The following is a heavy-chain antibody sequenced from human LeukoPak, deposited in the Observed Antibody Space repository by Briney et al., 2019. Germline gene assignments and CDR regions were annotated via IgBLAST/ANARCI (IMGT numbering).Heavy chain of an antibody. Sequence: PGGSLRLSCAASGFTFSSYSMNWVRQAPGKGLEWASSISSSSSYIYYADSVKGRFTISRDNAKNSLYLQMNSLRAEDTAVYYCAREGGDYVAPFDYWGQGTLVTVSS. CDR2: ISSSSSYI. CDR1: GFTFSSYS. J-gene: IGHJ4*02. CDR3: AREGGDYVAPFDY. V-gene: IGHV3-21*01. D-gene: IGHD4-17*01.